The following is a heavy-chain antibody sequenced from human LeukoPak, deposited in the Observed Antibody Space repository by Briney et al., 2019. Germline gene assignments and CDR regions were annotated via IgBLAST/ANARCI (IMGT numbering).Heavy chain of an antibody. V-gene: IGHV3-11*01. CDR3: ARALYYDSSGYLYYFDY. CDR1: GFTFSDYY. J-gene: IGHJ4*02. Sequence: GGSLRLSCAASGFTFSDYYMSWIRQAPGKGLEWVSYISSSGSTIYYADSVKGRFTISRDNAKNSLYLQMYSLRAEDTAVYYCARALYYDSSGYLYYFDYWGQGTLVTVSS. D-gene: IGHD3-22*01. CDR2: ISSSGSTI.